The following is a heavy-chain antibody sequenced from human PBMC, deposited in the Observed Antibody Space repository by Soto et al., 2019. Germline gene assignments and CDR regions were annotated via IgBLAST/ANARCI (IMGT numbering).Heavy chain of an antibody. CDR1: GFTFSSYG. Sequence: ESGGGVVQPGRSLRLSCAASGFTFSSYGMHWVRQAPGKGLEWVAVISNDGSNKYYADSVKGRFTISRDNSKNTLYLQMNSLRAEDTTVYYCAKDHTYGLTGWGQGTLVTVSS. CDR3: AKDHTYGLTG. D-gene: IGHD5-18*01. CDR2: ISNDGSNK. V-gene: IGHV3-30*18. J-gene: IGHJ4*02.